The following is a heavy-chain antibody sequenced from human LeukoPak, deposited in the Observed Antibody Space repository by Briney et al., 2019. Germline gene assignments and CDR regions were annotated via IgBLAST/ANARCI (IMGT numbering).Heavy chain of an antibody. J-gene: IGHJ3*02. CDR1: GGSFSGYY. D-gene: IGHD5-12*01. CDR2: IYTSGST. CDR3: ARDPGYPNAFDI. V-gene: IGHV4-4*07. Sequence: SETLSLTCAVYGGSFSGYYWSWIRQPAGKGLEWIGRIYTSGSTNYNPSLKSRVTMSVDTSKNQFSLKLSSVTAADTAVYYCARDPGYPNAFDIWGQGTMVTVSS.